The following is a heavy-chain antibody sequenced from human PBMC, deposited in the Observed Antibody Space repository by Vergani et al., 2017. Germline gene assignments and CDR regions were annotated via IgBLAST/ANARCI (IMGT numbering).Heavy chain of an antibody. D-gene: IGHD5-12*01. J-gene: IGHJ6*02. Sequence: QVQLVESGGGVVQPGRSLRLSCAASGFTFSSYGMHWVRQAPGKGLEWVAVIWYDGSNKYYADSVKGRFTISRDNSKNTLYLQMNSLRAEDTAVYYCARAGGYSGYDFPPGGDRGMDVWGQGTTVTVSS. CDR2: IWYDGSNK. CDR3: ARAGGYSGYDFPPGGDRGMDV. V-gene: IGHV3-33*01. CDR1: GFTFSSYG.